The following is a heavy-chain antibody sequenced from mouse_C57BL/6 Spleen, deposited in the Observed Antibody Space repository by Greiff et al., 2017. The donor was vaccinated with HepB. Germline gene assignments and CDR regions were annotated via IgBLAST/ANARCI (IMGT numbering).Heavy chain of an antibody. CDR2: IDPNSGGT. D-gene: IGHD3-3*01. CDR1: GYTFTSYW. Sequence: VQLQQPGAELVKPGASVQLSCKASGYTFTSYWMHWVKQRPGRGLEWIGSIDPNSGGTKYNEKFKSKATLTVDKPSSTAYMQLSSLTSEDSAVYYCARGQRYWYFDVWGTGTTVTVSS. CDR3: ARGQRYWYFDV. J-gene: IGHJ1*03. V-gene: IGHV1-72*01.